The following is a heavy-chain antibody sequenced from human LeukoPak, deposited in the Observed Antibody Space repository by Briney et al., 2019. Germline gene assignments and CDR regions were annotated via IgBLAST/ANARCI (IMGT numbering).Heavy chain of an antibody. J-gene: IGHJ5*02. CDR3: AKTRHDASRLPFDP. Sequence: GGSLRLSCAASGFTFSSYAMSWVRQAPGKGLEWVSGISATDGSTSYADSVKGRFTVSRDNSKNTLYLQMNSLRADDTAVYYCAKTRHDASRLPFDPWGQGTLVTVSS. CDR2: ISATDGST. D-gene: IGHD4/OR15-4a*01. CDR1: GFTFSSYA. V-gene: IGHV3-23*01.